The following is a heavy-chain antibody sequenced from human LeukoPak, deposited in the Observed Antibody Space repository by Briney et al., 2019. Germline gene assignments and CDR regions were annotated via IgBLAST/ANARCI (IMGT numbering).Heavy chain of an antibody. Sequence: PGGSLRLSCAASGFTFSSFSMIWVRQAPGKGLEWVANIKQDGSEKYYVDSVKGRFTISRDNAKNSLYLQMNSLRVEDTAVYYCASRHFENWGQGTLVTVSS. CDR3: ASRHFEN. CDR1: GFTFSSFS. CDR2: IKQDGSEK. V-gene: IGHV3-7*03. J-gene: IGHJ4*02.